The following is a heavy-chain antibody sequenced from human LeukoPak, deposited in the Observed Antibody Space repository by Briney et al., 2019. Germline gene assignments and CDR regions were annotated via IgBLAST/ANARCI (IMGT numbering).Heavy chain of an antibody. CDR1: GYTFTGYY. CDR2: INPNSGGT. D-gene: IGHD6-6*01. J-gene: IGHJ4*02. Sequence: ASVKVSCKASGYTFTGYYMHWVRQAPGQGLEWMGWINPNSGGTNYAQKFQGRVTMTRDTSTSTAYMELSRLRSDDTAVYYCARGGVSSSSVSSDYWGQGTLVTVSS. CDR3: ARGGVSSSSVSSDY. V-gene: IGHV1-2*02.